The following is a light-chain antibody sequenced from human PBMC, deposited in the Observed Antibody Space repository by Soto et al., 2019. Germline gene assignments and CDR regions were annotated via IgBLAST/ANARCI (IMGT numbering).Light chain of an antibody. Sequence: QSVLTQPPSGSAAPRQKVAISCSGSSSNIGNNYVSWYHRVPGSAPKLLIYDNNERPSGIPDRFSGSKSGTSATLDITGLQTGDEGDYYCGTWDSRRRVVVFGGGTKLTVL. CDR1: SSNIGNNY. J-gene: IGLJ2*01. CDR3: GTWDSRRRVVV. CDR2: DNN. V-gene: IGLV1-51*01.